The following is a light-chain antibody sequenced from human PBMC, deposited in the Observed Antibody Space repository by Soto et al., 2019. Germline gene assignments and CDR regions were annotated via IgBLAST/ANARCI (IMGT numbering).Light chain of an antibody. CDR2: DAS. CDR3: QQYNSYWYT. Sequence: DIQMTQSPSTLSASVGDRVTITCRASQSISTWLAWYQQKPGEAPRLLIHDASSLESGVPSRFSGSGSGTEFTLTISSLQPDDFATYYCQQYNSYWYTFGQGTKVDIK. J-gene: IGKJ2*01. CDR1: QSISTW. V-gene: IGKV1-5*01.